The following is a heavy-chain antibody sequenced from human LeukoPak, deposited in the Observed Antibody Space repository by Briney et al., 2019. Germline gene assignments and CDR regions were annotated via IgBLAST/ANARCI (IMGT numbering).Heavy chain of an antibody. CDR2: LSYDGSNS. D-gene: IGHD4-17*01. J-gene: IGHJ4*02. V-gene: IGHV3-30*18. Sequence: PGRSLRLSCAASGFTFSSFGMHWVRQAPGKGLEWVAVLSYDGSNSYYADSVKGRFTISRDNSKNTLYLQMNSLRGEDTAVYYCGKDASTGPLHPNYWGQETLVPVS. CDR3: GKDASTGPLHPNY. CDR1: GFTFSSFG.